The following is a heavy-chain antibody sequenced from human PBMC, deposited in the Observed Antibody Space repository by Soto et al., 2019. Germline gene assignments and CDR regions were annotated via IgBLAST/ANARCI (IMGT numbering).Heavy chain of an antibody. CDR2: ISAYNGNT. V-gene: IGHV1-18*01. CDR3: AREGLDFWSGYSGMDV. CDR1: GYTFTSYG. Sequence: QVQLVQSGAEVKKPGASVKVSCKASGYTFTSYGISWVRQAPGQGLEWMGWISAYNGNTNYAQKLQGRVTMTTDTSTSTADMELRSLRSDDTAVYYCAREGLDFWSGYSGMDVWGQGTTVTVSS. J-gene: IGHJ6*02. D-gene: IGHD3-3*01.